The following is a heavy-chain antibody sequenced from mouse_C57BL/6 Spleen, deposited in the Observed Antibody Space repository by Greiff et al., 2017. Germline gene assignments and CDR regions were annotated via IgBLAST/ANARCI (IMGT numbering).Heavy chain of an antibody. D-gene: IGHD2-1*01. CDR3: ARGGYGNSWYFDV. J-gene: IGHJ1*03. V-gene: IGHV1-61*01. CDR1: GYTFTSYW. CDR2: LYPSDSET. Sequence: QVQLQQPGAELVRPGSSVKLSCKASGYTFTSYWMDWVKQRPGPGLEWIGNLYPSDSETHYNQKFTDKATLTVDKSSSTAYMQLSSLTSEDSAVYDCARGGYGNSWYFDVWGTGTTVTVSS.